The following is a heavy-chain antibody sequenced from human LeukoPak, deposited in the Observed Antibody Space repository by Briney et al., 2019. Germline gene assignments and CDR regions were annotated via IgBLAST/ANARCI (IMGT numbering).Heavy chain of an antibody. CDR3: TRVWLQITLDY. CDR2: IRSKTYGGTT. D-gene: IGHD5-24*01. Sequence: GGSLRLSCTASRSTFGDYAMSWVRQAPGKGLEWVGFIRSKTYGGTTEYAASVKGRFTISRDDSKSIAYLQMNSLKTEDTAVYYCTRVWLQITLDYWGQGTLVTVSS. CDR1: RSTFGDYA. J-gene: IGHJ4*02. V-gene: IGHV3-49*04.